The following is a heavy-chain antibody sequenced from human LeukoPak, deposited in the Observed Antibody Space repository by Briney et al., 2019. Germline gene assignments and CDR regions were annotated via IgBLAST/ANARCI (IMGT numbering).Heavy chain of an antibody. CDR2: IYYSGST. CDR3: ARRRRREYYFDY. Sequence: SQTLSLTCTVSGGSISSGSYYWGWIRQPPGKGLEWIGSIYYSGSTYYNPSLKSRVTISVDTSKNQFSLKLSSVTAADTAVYYCARRRRREYYFDYWGQGTLVTVSS. V-gene: IGHV4-39*01. D-gene: IGHD3-10*01. J-gene: IGHJ4*02. CDR1: GGSISSGSYY.